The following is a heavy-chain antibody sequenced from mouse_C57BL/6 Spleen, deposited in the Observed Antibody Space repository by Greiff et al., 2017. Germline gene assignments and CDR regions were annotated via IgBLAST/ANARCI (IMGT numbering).Heavy chain of an antibody. V-gene: IGHV1-72*01. Sequence: VQLQQPGAELVKPGASVKLSCKASGYTFTSYWMHWVKQRPGRGLEWIGRIDPNSGGTKYNEKFKSKATLTVDKPSSTAYMQLSSLTSEDSAVYYCAREREMLWGTTEGFAYWGQGTLVTVSA. D-gene: IGHD1-1*01. CDR3: AREREMLWGTTEGFAY. CDR1: GYTFTSYW. CDR2: IDPNSGGT. J-gene: IGHJ3*01.